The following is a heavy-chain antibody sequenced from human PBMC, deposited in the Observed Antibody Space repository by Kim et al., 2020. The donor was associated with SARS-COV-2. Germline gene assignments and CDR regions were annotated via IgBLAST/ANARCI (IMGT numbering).Heavy chain of an antibody. Sequence: GGSLRLSCAGSGFTFSNYAMSWVRQAPGKGLEWVSAVSGIGGTTYYADSVKGRFTISRDNSKNTLYLQMNSLRAEDTAVYYCAKEPDYYDSSRFYYYYGMDVWGQGTTVTVSS. V-gene: IGHV3-23*01. CDR2: VSGIGGTT. CDR3: AKEPDYYDSSRFYYYYGMDV. J-gene: IGHJ6*02. D-gene: IGHD3-22*01. CDR1: GFTFSNYA.